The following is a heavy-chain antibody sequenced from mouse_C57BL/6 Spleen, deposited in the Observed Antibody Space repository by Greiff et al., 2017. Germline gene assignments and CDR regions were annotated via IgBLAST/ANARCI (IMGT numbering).Heavy chain of an antibody. CDR3: ARSDYYGSSTWFAY. Sequence: VQLQQSGAELVKPGASVKMSCKASGYTFTTYPIEWMKQNHGKSLEWIGSFHPYNDDTKYNEKFKGKATLTVEKSSSTVYLGLSRLTSDDSAVYYCARSDYYGSSTWFAYWGQGTLVTVSA. J-gene: IGHJ3*01. CDR2: FHPYNDDT. CDR1: GYTFTTYP. D-gene: IGHD1-1*01. V-gene: IGHV1-47*01.